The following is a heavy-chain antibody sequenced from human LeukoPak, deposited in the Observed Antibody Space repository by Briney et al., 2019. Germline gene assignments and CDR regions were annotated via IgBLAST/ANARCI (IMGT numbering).Heavy chain of an antibody. V-gene: IGHV4-61*01. CDR1: GGSISSSSYY. CDR3: AASNYRFFDY. D-gene: IGHD4-11*01. CDR2: IYYSGST. Sequence: SETLSLTCTVSGGSISSSSYYWSWIRQPPGKGLEWIGYIYYSGSTNYNPSLKSRVTISVDTSKNQFSLKLSSVTAADTAVYYCAASNYRFFDYWGQGTLVTVSS. J-gene: IGHJ4*02.